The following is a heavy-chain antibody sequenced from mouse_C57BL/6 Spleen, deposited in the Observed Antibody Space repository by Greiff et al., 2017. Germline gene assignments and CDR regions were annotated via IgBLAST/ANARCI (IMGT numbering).Heavy chain of an antibody. Sequence: QVQLQQPGAELVKPGASVKVSCKASGYTFTSYWMHWVKQRPGQGLEWIGRIHPSDSDTNYTQKFKGKATLTVDNSSSTAYMQLSSLTSEYSAVYYCAIWDYGSSDWYFDVWGTGTTVTVSS. CDR2: IHPSDSDT. V-gene: IGHV1-74*01. CDR1: GYTFTSYW. D-gene: IGHD1-1*01. CDR3: AIWDYGSSDWYFDV. J-gene: IGHJ1*03.